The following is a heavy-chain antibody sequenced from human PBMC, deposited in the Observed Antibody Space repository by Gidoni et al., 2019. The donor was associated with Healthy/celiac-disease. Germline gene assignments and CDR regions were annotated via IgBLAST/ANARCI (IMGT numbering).Heavy chain of an antibody. CDR3: ARPRRMETDAFDI. J-gene: IGHJ3*02. Sequence: QVTISADKSISTAYLQWSSLKASDTAMYYCARPRRMETDAFDIWGQGTMVTVSS. V-gene: IGHV5-51*01. D-gene: IGHD3-3*01.